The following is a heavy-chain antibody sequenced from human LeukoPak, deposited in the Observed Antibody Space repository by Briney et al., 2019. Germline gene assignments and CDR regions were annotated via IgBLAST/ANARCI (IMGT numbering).Heavy chain of an antibody. CDR2: ISGDGSTT. Sequence: PGGSLRLSCAGSGFTFGTFWMHWVRQAPGEGLEWVSRISGDGSTTSYADSVRGRFTISRDNAKNTLYLQMRSLRADDTAIYYCNVRWGPNFDYWGQGSLVSVSP. CDR3: NVRWGPNFDY. J-gene: IGHJ4*02. D-gene: IGHD3-10*01. V-gene: IGHV3-74*01. CDR1: GFTFGTFW.